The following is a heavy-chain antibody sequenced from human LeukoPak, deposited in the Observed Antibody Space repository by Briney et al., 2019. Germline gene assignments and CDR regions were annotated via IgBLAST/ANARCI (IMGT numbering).Heavy chain of an antibody. CDR1: GGSISSGTYY. CDR2: IYTSGST. Sequence: SETLSLTCTVSGGSISSGTYYWNWIRQPAGKGLEWIGRIYTSGSTNYNPSLKSRVTISVDTSKNQFSLKLSSVTAADTAVYYCARGGMNAFDIWGQGTMVTVSS. V-gene: IGHV4-61*02. J-gene: IGHJ3*02. D-gene: IGHD3-16*01. CDR3: ARGGMNAFDI.